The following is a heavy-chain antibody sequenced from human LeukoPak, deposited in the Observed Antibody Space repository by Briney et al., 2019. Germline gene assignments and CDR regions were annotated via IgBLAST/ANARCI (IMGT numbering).Heavy chain of an antibody. CDR2: ISSSGSTT. J-gene: IGHJ4*02. V-gene: IGHV3-48*03. D-gene: IGHD3-10*01. Sequence: GGSLRLSCAASGFTFSSYEMNWVRQAPGEGLEWVSYISSSGSTTYYADSVKGRFTISRDNAKNLLYLQMNSLRAEDTALYYCAKEKDMVRGAPVDYWGQGTLVTVSS. CDR1: GFTFSSYE. CDR3: AKEKDMVRGAPVDY.